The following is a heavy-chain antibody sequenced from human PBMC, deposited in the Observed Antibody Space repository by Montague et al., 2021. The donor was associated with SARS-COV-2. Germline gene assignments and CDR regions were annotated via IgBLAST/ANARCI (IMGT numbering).Heavy chain of an antibody. CDR1: GGSFSGYY. CDR2: INHSGST. CDR3: ARGQPPRITFGGIISYGLDV. D-gene: IGHD3-16*02. J-gene: IGHJ6*02. V-gene: IGHV4-34*01. Sequence: SETLSLTCAVYGGSFSGYYWTGIRQPPGKGLEWIGEINHSGSTNYNPSLKSRVTIPVDTSKNQFSLKLRSVTAADTAVYYCARGQPPRITFGGIISYGLDVWGQGTTVTVSS.